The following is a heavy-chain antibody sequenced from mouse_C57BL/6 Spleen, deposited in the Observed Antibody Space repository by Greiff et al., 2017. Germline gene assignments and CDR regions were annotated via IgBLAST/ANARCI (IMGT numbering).Heavy chain of an antibody. D-gene: IGHD3-2*02. CDR3: ARSRGDSAGDVEYYAMDC. V-gene: IGHV1-82*01. CDR1: GYAFSSSW. Sequence: QVQLQQSGPELVKPGASVKISCKASGYAFSSSWMNWVKQRPGKGLEWIGRIYPGDGDTNYNGKFKGKATLTADKSSSTAYMQLSSLTSEDSAVYFCARSRGDSAGDVEYYAMDCWGQGTSVTVSS. CDR2: IYPGDGDT. J-gene: IGHJ4*01.